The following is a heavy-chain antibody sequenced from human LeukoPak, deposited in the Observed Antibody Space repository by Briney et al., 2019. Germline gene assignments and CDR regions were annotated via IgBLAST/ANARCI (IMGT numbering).Heavy chain of an antibody. Sequence: ASVKVSCKASGYTFTSYYMHWVRQAPGQGLEWMGIINPSGGSTSYAQKFQGRVTMTRDMSTSTVYMELSSLRSEDTAVYYCAKDSLRTYYYDSSGYSPWGQGTLVTVSS. CDR1: GYTFTSYY. D-gene: IGHD3-22*01. V-gene: IGHV1-46*01. CDR3: AKDSLRTYYYDSSGYSP. CDR2: INPSGGST. J-gene: IGHJ5*02.